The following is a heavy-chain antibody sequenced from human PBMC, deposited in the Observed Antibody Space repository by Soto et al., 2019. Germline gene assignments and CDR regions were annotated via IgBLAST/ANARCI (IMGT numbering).Heavy chain of an antibody. CDR2: IYWDDDK. V-gene: IGHV2-5*02. D-gene: IGHD1-20*01. CDR1: GFSLSTSGVG. CDR3: AHRVSVDLFDY. Sequence: SGPTLANPTQPLTLTCTFSGFSLSTSGVGVGWIRQPPGKALEWLALIYWDDDKRYSPSLKSRLTITKVTSKNQVVLTMTNMDPVDTATYYCAHRVSVDLFDYWGQGTLVTVSS. J-gene: IGHJ4*02.